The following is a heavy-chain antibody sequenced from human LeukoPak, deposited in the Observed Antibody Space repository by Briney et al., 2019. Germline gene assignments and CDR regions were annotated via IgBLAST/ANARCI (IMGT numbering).Heavy chain of an antibody. Sequence: GGSLRLSCAASGFTVSSNCMSWGRQPPGKGLEWVSVIYSGGSTYYADSVKGRFTISRDNSKNTLYLQMNSLRAEDTVVYYCARAQLVPSYYFDYWGQGTLVTVSS. CDR2: IYSGGST. D-gene: IGHD6-6*01. J-gene: IGHJ4*02. V-gene: IGHV3-53*01. CDR3: ARAQLVPSYYFDY. CDR1: GFTVSSNC.